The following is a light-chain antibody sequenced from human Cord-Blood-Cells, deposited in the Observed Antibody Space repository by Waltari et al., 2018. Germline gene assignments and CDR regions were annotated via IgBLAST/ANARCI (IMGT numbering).Light chain of an antibody. CDR1: QSISSC. Sequence: DIQMTQSPSSLSASVGASVTITCRASQSISSCLNWYPQKPGKAPKLLIYAASSLQSGDPSRFSGSGSGTEFTLTSSSLQPEDFATYDCQQSYSTPVTFGQGTKVEIK. CDR2: AAS. J-gene: IGKJ1*01. V-gene: IGKV1-39*01. CDR3: QQSYSTPVT.